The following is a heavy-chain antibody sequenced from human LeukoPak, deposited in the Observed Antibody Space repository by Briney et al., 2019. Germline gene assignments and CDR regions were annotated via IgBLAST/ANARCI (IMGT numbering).Heavy chain of an antibody. V-gene: IGHV4-39*01. CDR2: VSYSGGT. J-gene: IGHJ3*01. CDR3: ARLYYFSTSGYNAFDV. CDR1: GDSIISSTSY. Sequence: SETLSLTCTVSGDSIISSTSYWGWARLSPGKGLEWIGNVSYSGGTYYNPSLKSRVTLSMDTSKNQFYLRLSSVTAADTSTYYCARLYYFSTSGYNAFDVWGQGTMVAVSS. D-gene: IGHD2/OR15-2a*01.